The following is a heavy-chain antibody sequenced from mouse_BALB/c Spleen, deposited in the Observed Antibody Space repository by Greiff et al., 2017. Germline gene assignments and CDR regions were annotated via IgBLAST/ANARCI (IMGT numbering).Heavy chain of an antibody. CDR3: SKGYAMDY. Sequence: EVKLMESGAELVRSGASVKLSCTASGFNIKDYYMHWVKQRPEQGLEWIGWIDPENGDTEYAPKFQGKATMTADTSSNTAYLQLSSLTSEDTAVYYCSKGYAMDYWGQGTSVTVSS. CDR2: IDPENGDT. CDR1: GFNIKDYY. J-gene: IGHJ4*01. V-gene: IGHV14-4*02.